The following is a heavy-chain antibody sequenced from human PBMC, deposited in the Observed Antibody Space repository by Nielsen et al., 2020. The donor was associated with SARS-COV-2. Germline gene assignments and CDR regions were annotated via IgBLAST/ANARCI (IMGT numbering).Heavy chain of an antibody. J-gene: IGHJ4*02. V-gene: IGHV3-30*18. Sequence: GESLKISCAASGFTFTRFDMHWVRQAPGKGLEWVAVISYDGSNKYYADSVKGRFTISRDNSKNTLYLQMNSLRAEDTAVYYCAKGGYDPFLFDYWGQGTLVTVSS. CDR1: GFTFTRFD. CDR3: AKGGYDPFLFDY. CDR2: ISYDGSNK. D-gene: IGHD2/OR15-2a*01.